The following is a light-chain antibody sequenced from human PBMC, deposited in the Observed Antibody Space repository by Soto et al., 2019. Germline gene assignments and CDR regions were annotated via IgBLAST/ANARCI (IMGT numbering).Light chain of an antibody. V-gene: IGKV3-15*01. Sequence: ETLMTQSPATLSVSPGERATLSCRASQSVNNNFAWYQQKLGQAPRVLIYGASTRATGIPARFTGSGSGTEFTLTITSLQSEDSAVYYCQEYNTWPWTFGQGTKVEFK. J-gene: IGKJ1*01. CDR3: QEYNTWPWT. CDR1: QSVNNN. CDR2: GAS.